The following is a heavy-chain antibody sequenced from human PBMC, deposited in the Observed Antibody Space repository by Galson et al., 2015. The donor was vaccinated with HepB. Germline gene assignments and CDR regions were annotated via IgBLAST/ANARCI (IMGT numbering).Heavy chain of an antibody. CDR3: AKLPGDIVVVVAATKGAFDI. Sequence: SLRLSCAASGFTFSSYGMHWVRQAPGKGLEWVAFIRYDGSNKYYADSVKGRFTISRDNSKNTLYLQMNSLRAEDTAVYYCAKLPGDIVVVVAATKGAFDIWGQGTMVTVSS. D-gene: IGHD2-15*01. J-gene: IGHJ3*02. V-gene: IGHV3-30*02. CDR2: IRYDGSNK. CDR1: GFTFSSYG.